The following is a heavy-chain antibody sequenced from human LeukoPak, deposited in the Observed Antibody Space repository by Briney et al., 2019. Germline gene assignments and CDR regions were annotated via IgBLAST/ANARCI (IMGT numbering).Heavy chain of an antibody. CDR3: AKDLDGSGSYYLDY. J-gene: IGHJ4*02. Sequence: GGSLRLSCAASGFTFSSYAMSWVRQAPGKGLGWVSAISGSGGSTYYADSVKGRFTISRDNSKNTLYLQMNSLRAEDTAVYYCAKDLDGSGSYYLDYWGQGTLVTVSS. CDR2: ISGSGGST. CDR1: GFTFSSYA. D-gene: IGHD3-10*01. V-gene: IGHV3-23*01.